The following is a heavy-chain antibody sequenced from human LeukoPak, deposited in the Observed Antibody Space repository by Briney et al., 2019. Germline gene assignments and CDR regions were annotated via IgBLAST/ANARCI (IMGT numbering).Heavy chain of an antibody. CDR1: GYTFTGYY. CDR2: INPNSGGT. Sequence: ASVRVSCKASGYTFTGYYMHWVRQAPGHGLEWMGWINPNSGGTNYAQKFQGRVTMTRDTSISTAYMELSRLRSDDTAVYYCARVKFGDSSGYYYGWFDPWGQGTLVTVSS. J-gene: IGHJ5*02. D-gene: IGHD3-22*01. CDR3: ARVKFGDSSGYYYGWFDP. V-gene: IGHV1-2*02.